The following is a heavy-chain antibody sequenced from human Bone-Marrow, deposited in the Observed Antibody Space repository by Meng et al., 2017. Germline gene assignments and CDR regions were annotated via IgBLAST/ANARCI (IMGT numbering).Heavy chain of an antibody. V-gene: IGHV4-39*01. CDR2: IFYTGTT. CDR1: GGSISSSSSFY. J-gene: IGHJ5*02. CDR3: ARLVRGRDGYKSKLVP. D-gene: IGHD5-24*01. Sequence: QLQLQESGPGLVKPSETLSLTCTAPGGSISSSSSFYWGWIRQPPGKGLEWIGSIFYTGTTYYNPSLKSLVTISVDTSKNQFSLKLSSVTAADTAVYYCARLVRGRDGYKSKLVPWGQGTLVTVSS.